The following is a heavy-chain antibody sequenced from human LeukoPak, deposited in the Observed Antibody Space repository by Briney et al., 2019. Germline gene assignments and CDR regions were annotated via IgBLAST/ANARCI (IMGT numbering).Heavy chain of an antibody. Sequence: PGGSLRLSCAASGFTFSSYAMSWVRQAPGKGLEWVSIINKSGGSTNYADSVKGRFTISRDNSENTLYLQVNSLRAEDTALYYCAKGLDKSYYFYYMDVWGKGTTVTVSS. D-gene: IGHD3-9*01. J-gene: IGHJ6*03. V-gene: IGHV3-23*01. CDR1: GFTFSSYA. CDR3: AKGLDKSYYFYYMDV. CDR2: INKSGGST.